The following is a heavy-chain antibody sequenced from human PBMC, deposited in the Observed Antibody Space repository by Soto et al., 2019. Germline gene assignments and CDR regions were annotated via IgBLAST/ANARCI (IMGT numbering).Heavy chain of an antibody. D-gene: IGHD5-12*01. CDR3: ARGQEGVVATH. CDR1: GGSLSGYY. J-gene: IGHJ4*02. V-gene: IGHV4-34*01. CDR2: VKDGGHT. Sequence: QVQLQQWGAGLLKPSETLSLNCAVTGGSLSGYYWSWIRQPPGKGLEWIGEVKDGGHTNYSPSLMRRVTTSSDTSNNQSARRLNSVTAADTGVYYCARGQEGVVATHWDQGSLVTVSS.